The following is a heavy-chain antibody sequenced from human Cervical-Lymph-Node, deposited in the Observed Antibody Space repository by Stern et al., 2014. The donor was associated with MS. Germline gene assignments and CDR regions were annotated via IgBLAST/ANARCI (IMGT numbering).Heavy chain of an antibody. D-gene: IGHD1-1*01. V-gene: IGHV3-53*01. CDR1: GFTVSRDY. CDR2: ITNVGSA. Sequence: VQLVQSGGGVIQPGGSLRLSCTASGFTVSRDYMTWVRQAPGKGLEWISLITNVGSAFYTDSVKGRFTISRDDSKNTVYLHMTSLRAEDTAMYDCARDTSSPERSDWWGQGTLVTVSS. J-gene: IGHJ4*02. CDR3: ARDTSSPERSDW.